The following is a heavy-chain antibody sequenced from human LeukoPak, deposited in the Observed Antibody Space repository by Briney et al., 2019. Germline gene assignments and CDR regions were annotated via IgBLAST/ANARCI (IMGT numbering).Heavy chain of an antibody. J-gene: IGHJ4*02. CDR3: ARAEPFSGGWYYHY. Sequence: ASVQVPCKASGYSFTTYYMHWVRQAPGQGLEWMGIINPSCGSTDYSQRLQCRVTMTRDPSTSTVHMELSSPRSDATAVYYCARAEPFSGGWYYHYWGQGTLVTVSS. V-gene: IGHV1-46*01. D-gene: IGHD6-19*01. CDR2: INPSCGST. CDR1: GYSFTTYY.